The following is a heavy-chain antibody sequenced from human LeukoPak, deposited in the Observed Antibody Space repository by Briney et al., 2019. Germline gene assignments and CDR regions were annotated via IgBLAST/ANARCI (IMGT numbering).Heavy chain of an antibody. Sequence: ASVKVSCKASGGTFSSYAISWVRQAPGQGLEWMGWISAYNGNTNYAQKLQGRVTMTTDTSTSTAYMELRSLRSDDTAVYYCATYYDYIWGSYRQPNTAFDYWGQGTLVTVSS. CDR2: ISAYNGNT. J-gene: IGHJ4*02. CDR1: GGTFSSYA. D-gene: IGHD3-16*02. V-gene: IGHV1-18*01. CDR3: ATYYDYIWGSYRQPNTAFDY.